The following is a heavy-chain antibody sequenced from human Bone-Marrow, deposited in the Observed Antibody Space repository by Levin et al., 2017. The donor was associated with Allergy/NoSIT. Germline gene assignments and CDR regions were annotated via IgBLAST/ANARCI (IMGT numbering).Heavy chain of an antibody. CDR1: GGTFSSYT. CDR2: IIPILDTA. D-gene: IGHD1-20*01. CDR3: ARATGLTGTTRWGGFDI. Sequence: KISCKASGGTFSSYTISWVRQAPGQRLEWMGGIIPILDTANYAQKFQGRLTISADQSTSTAYMELNSLTSEDTAVYYCARATGLTGTTRWGGFDIWGQGTLVTVSS. J-gene: IGHJ3*02. V-gene: IGHV1-69*01.